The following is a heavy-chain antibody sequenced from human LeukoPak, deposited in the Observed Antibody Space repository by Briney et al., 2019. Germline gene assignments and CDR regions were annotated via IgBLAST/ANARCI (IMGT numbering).Heavy chain of an antibody. J-gene: IGHJ5*02. V-gene: IGHV3-33*01. CDR2: IWYDGSNK. D-gene: IGHD6-19*01. CDR3: AREWYTRGWYPDH. Sequence: GRSLRLSCAASGFTFSSYGMHWVRQAPGKGLEWVAVIWYDGSNKYYADSVKGRFTISRDNSKNMLYLQMNSLRAEDTAVYYCAREWYTRGWYPDHWGQGTLVTVSS. CDR1: GFTFSSYG.